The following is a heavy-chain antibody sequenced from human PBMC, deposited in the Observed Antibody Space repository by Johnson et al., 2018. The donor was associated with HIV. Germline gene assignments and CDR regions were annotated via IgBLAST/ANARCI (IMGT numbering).Heavy chain of an antibody. CDR3: ARSRGFGGPGSPVAFDI. V-gene: IGHV3-15*05. CDR2: IKSKTDGGTT. Sequence: VQLVESGGGLVQPGGSLRLSCAASGFTFSNAWMSWVRQAPGKGLEWVGRIKSKTDGGTTDYAAPVKGRFTIPRDDSKNTLYLQIDSLTAEDTALEYCARSRGFGGPGSPVAFDIWGQGTRVTVSS. J-gene: IGHJ3*02. D-gene: IGHD3-10*01. CDR1: GFTFSNAW.